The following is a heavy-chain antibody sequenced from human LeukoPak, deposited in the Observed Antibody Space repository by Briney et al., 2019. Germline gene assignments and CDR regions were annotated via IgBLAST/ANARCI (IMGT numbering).Heavy chain of an antibody. CDR1: GYSFTTYW. CDR3: ARLGYCTSGICYSLDY. D-gene: IGHD2-8*01. Sequence: GESLKISCKASGYSFTTYWIGWVRQAPGKGLEWMGIIYPADSSTEYSPSFQGQVTISVDKSISTAYLQWSSLKASDTAMYYCARLGYCTSGICYSLDYWGQGTLVTVSS. V-gene: IGHV5-51*01. CDR2: IYPADSST. J-gene: IGHJ4*02.